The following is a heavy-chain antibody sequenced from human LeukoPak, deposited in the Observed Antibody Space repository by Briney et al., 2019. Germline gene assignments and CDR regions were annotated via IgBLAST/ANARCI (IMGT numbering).Heavy chain of an antibody. CDR2: ISSSSSYI. V-gene: IGHV3-21*01. D-gene: IGHD3-9*01. Sequence: GGSLRLSCAASGFTFSSYSMNWVRQAPGKGLEWVSSISSSSSYIYYADSVKGRFTISRDNAKNSLYPQMNSLRAEDTAVYYCARTKTTGKRPDYFDYWGQGTLVTVSS. J-gene: IGHJ4*02. CDR1: GFTFSSYS. CDR3: ARTKTTGKRPDYFDY.